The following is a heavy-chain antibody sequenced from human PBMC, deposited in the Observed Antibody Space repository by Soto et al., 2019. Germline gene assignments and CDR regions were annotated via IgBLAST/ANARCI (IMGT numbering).Heavy chain of an antibody. CDR3: AREENCSGGTCYSEYFHR. CDR1: GYLFTAYP. Sequence: ASVKVSCKASGYLFTAYPMHWVRLAPGQGLEWMGVVNPSGGSTKYAQNFQGRVTMTRDTSTTTIYMELSSLRSDDKAIYYCAREENCSGGTCYSEYFHRWGQGTLVTVSS. D-gene: IGHD2-15*01. V-gene: IGHV1-46*01. CDR2: VNPSGGST. J-gene: IGHJ1*01.